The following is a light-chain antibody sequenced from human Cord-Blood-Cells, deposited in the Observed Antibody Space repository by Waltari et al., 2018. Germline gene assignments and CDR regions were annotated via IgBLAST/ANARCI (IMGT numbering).Light chain of an antibody. CDR3: CSYAGSYTLV. V-gene: IGLV2-11*01. CDR2: DVS. J-gene: IGLJ3*02. Sequence: QSALTQPRPVSGSPGQSVTISCTGTSIDVGGYNYVSWYQQHPGKAPKLMIYDVSKRPSGVPDRFSGSKSGNTASLTISGLQAEDEADYYCCSYAGSYTLVFGGGTKLTVL. CDR1: SIDVGGYNY.